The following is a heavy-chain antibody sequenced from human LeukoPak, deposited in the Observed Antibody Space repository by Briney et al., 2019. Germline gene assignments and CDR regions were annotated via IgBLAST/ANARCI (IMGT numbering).Heavy chain of an antibody. J-gene: IGHJ4*02. V-gene: IGHV3-33*01. D-gene: IGHD3-10*01. CDR2: TWYDGSNK. CDR3: ARASGPFDY. CDR1: GFTFSSYG. Sequence: GGSLRLSCAASGFTFSSYGMHWVRQAPGKGLEWVAVTWYDGSNKYYADSVKGRFTISRDNSKNTLYLQMNSLRAEDTAVYSCARASGPFDYWGQGTLVTVSS.